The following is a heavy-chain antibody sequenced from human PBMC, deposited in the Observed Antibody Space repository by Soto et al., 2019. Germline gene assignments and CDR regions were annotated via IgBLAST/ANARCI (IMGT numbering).Heavy chain of an antibody. CDR2: IKQDGSEK. Sequence: PGGSLRLSCAASGVTFSSYWMSWVRQAPGKGLEWVANIKQDGSEKYYVDSVKGRFTISRDNAKNSLYLQMNSLRAEDTAVYYCARVMVVAALLGMDVWGQGTTVTRLL. V-gene: IGHV3-7*01. CDR3: ARVMVVAALLGMDV. D-gene: IGHD2-15*01. CDR1: GVTFSSYW. J-gene: IGHJ6*02.